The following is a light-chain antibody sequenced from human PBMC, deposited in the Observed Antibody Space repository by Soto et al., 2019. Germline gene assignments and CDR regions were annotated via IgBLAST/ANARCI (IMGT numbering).Light chain of an antibody. CDR2: EVT. CDR3: SSSAGINNVI. J-gene: IGLJ2*01. V-gene: IGLV2-8*01. CDR1: SSDVGGYDY. Sequence: QSALTQPPSESGSPGQSVTISCTGTSSDVGGYDYVSWDQQQSGKAPKLIIYEVTKQPSGVPDRFAGSKSGNSASLTVSGLQAEDETYYSCSSSAGINNVIFGAGTKLTVL.